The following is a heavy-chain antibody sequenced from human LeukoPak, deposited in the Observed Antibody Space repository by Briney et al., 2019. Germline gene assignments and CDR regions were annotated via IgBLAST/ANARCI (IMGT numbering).Heavy chain of an antibody. CDR2: INHSGST. Sequence: SETLSLTCAVYGGSFSDFYWSWIRHPPGKGLEWIGEINHSGSTNYNPSLKSRVTISVDTSKNQFSLKLSSVTAADTAVYYCARSRGITRMVWFDPWGQGTLVTVSS. D-gene: IGHD2-2*01. V-gene: IGHV4-34*01. J-gene: IGHJ5*02. CDR3: ARSRGITRMVWFDP. CDR1: GGSFSDFY.